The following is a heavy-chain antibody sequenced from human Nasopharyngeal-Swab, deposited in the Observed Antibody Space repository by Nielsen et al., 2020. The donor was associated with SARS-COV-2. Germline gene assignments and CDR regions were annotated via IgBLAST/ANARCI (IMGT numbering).Heavy chain of an antibody. V-gene: IGHV3-11*04. CDR1: GFTFSDYY. CDR3: ARDGYSSSWYAFDI. J-gene: IGHJ3*02. D-gene: IGHD6-6*01. Sequence: GESLKISCAASGFTFSDYYMSWIRQAPGKGLEWVSYISSSGSTIYYADSVKGRFTISRDNAKNSLYLQMNSLRDEDTAVYYCARDGYSSSWYAFDIWGQGTMVTVSS. CDR2: ISSSGSTI.